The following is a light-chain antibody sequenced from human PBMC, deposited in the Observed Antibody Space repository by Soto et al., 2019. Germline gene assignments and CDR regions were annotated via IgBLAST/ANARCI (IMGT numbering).Light chain of an antibody. CDR1: QSVTST. V-gene: IGKV3-15*01. Sequence: EIVMTQSPATLSASPGARATLSCRARQSVTSTLAWYRQKPGQSPILLIYGASTRAAGIPARFSGSGSGTEVTLTISSLQSEDFAVYYGQQYYKGPLTFGGGTKVEIK. J-gene: IGKJ4*01. CDR2: GAS. CDR3: QQYYKGPLT.